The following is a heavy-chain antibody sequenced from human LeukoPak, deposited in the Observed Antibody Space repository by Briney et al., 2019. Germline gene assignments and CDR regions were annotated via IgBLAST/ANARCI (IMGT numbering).Heavy chain of an antibody. CDR1: GFTFSSYS. V-gene: IGHV3-21*05. D-gene: IGHD5-12*01. J-gene: IGHJ4*02. CDR3: ARDRSGYDYLFDY. CDR2: ISSSSSYI. Sequence: GGSLRLSCAASGFTFSSYSMNWVRQAPGKGLEWVSYISSSSSYIYYADSVKGRFTISRDNAKNSLYLQMNSLRAEDTAVYYCARDRSGYDYLFDYWGQGTLVTVSS.